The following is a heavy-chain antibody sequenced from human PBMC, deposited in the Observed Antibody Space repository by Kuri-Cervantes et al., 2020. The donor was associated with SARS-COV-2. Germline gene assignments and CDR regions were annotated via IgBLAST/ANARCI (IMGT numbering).Heavy chain of an antibody. CDR3: AREPGGHYYDSSGYYSYYYYGMDV. J-gene: IGHJ6*02. Sequence: GGSLRLSCAASGFTFSSYWMHWVRQAPGKGLVWVSRINSDGSSTSYADPVKGRFTISRDNAKNTLYLQMNSLRAEDTAVYYCAREPGGHYYDSSGYYSYYYYGMDVWGQGTTVTVSS. CDR1: GFTFSSYW. D-gene: IGHD3-22*01. V-gene: IGHV3-74*01. CDR2: INSDGSST.